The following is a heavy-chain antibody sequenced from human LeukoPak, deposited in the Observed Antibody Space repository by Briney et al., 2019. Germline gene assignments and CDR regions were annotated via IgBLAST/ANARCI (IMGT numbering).Heavy chain of an antibody. CDR1: GYTFTSYY. CDR2: INPSGGST. D-gene: IGHD2-15*01. V-gene: IGHV1-46*01. J-gene: IGHJ6*03. CDR3: ARDAIVVFGPYYYYMDV. Sequence: ASVKVSCKASGYTFTSYYMHWVRQAPGQGLEWMGIINPSGGSTSYAQKFQGRVTMTRDMSTSTVYMELSSLRSEDTAVYYCARDAIVVFGPYYYYMDVWGKGTTVTVSS.